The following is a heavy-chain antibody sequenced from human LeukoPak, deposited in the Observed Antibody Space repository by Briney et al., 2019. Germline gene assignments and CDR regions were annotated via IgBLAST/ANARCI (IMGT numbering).Heavy chain of an antibody. Sequence: GGSLRLSCAASGFTFSSYAMSWVHQAPGKGLEWVSAISGSGGSTYYADSVKGRFTISRDNSKNTLYLQMNSLRAEDTAVYYCAKDSHGTYCTNGVCYTPPDYWGQGTLVTVSS. CDR1: GFTFSSYA. CDR3: AKDSHGTYCTNGVCYTPPDY. J-gene: IGHJ4*02. D-gene: IGHD2-8*01. V-gene: IGHV3-23*01. CDR2: ISGSGGST.